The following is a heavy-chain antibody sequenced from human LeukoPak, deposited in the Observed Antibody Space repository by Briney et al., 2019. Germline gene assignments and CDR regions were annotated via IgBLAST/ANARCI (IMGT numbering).Heavy chain of an antibody. J-gene: IGHJ5*02. V-gene: IGHV3-30*02. D-gene: IGHD1-26*01. Sequence: PGGSLRLSCAASGFTFSSYGMHWVRQAPGKGLEWVAFIRYDGSNKYYADSVKGRFTISRDNSKNTVSLEMNSLRADYTAIYYCAKDRGPYLGIANNWFDPWGQGTLVMVSS. CDR3: AKDRGPYLGIANNWFDP. CDR1: GFTFSSYG. CDR2: IRYDGSNK.